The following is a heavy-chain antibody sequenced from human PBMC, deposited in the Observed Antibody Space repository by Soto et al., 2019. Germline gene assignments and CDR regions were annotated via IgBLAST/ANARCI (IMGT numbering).Heavy chain of an antibody. D-gene: IGHD6-13*01. Sequence: SLKVPCKASGVTFSSYPISWVRQAPGQGLEWMGGIIPIFGTANYAQKFQGRVTITADESTSTAYMELSSLRSGDTAVYYCARLAAAGYYFDYWGRGTLVTVSS. CDR3: ARLAAAGYYFDY. CDR1: GVTFSSYP. V-gene: IGHV1-69*01. J-gene: IGHJ4*02. CDR2: IIPIFGTA.